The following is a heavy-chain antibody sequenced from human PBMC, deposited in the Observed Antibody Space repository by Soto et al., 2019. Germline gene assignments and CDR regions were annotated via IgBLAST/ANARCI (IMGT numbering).Heavy chain of an antibody. CDR2: INHSGST. Sequence: QVQLQQWGAGLLKPSETLSLTCAVYGGSFNGYYWNWIRQPPGKGLEWLGEINHSGSTNYNPSLKSRVTISVDASKNQFSLKLSSVTAAATAVYYCARGRIYREAVFGVVINRGGWFDPWGQGTLVTVSS. D-gene: IGHD3-3*01. CDR3: ARGRIYREAVFGVVINRGGWFDP. J-gene: IGHJ5*02. CDR1: GGSFNGYY. V-gene: IGHV4-34*01.